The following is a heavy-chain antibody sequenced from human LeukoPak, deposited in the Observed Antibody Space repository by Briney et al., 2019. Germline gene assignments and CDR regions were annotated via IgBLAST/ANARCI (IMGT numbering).Heavy chain of an antibody. CDR3: AKFYDILTGYFDY. D-gene: IGHD3-9*01. Sequence: GGSLRLSCAASGFXFSSYAISWVRQSPGKGLEWVSAISGGNGNTYYAYYADSVRGRFTISRDSSKNTLYLQMNSLRAEDTAVYYCAKFYDILTGYFDYWGQGTLVTVSS. CDR2: ISGGNGNTYYA. J-gene: IGHJ4*02. CDR1: GFXFSSYA. V-gene: IGHV3-23*01.